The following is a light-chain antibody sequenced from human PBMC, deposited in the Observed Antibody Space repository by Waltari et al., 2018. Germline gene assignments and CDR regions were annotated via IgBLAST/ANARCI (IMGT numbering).Light chain of an antibody. CDR2: RAS. CDR3: QQYDSESYT. Sequence: DIQMTQSPSTLSASVRDKVTITCRANESIYIWLAWYQHKPGTAPKLLIYRASTLERGVPSRFSGAGSGTEFTLTISSLQPDDFATYYCQQYDSESYTFGQGTKLEIK. V-gene: IGKV1-5*03. J-gene: IGKJ2*01. CDR1: ESIYIW.